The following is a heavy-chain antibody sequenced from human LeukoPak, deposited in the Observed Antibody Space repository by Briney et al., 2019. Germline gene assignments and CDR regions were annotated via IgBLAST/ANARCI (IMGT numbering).Heavy chain of an antibody. Sequence: GGSLRLSCEASGGIFSNFGMNWVRQAPGQGLEWMAIILHDGSTTNYAHSVKGRFTITRDKSQNTVYLEMNSLRAEDSAVYYWAKATCSGASCFSNSRDAFDVWGQGTMVTVSS. J-gene: IGHJ3*01. CDR2: ILHDGSTT. V-gene: IGHV3-33*03. CDR3: AKATCSGASCFSNSRDAFDV. CDR1: GGIFSNFG. D-gene: IGHD2-15*01.